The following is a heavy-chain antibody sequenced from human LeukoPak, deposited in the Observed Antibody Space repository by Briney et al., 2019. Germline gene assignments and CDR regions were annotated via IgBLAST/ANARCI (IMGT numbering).Heavy chain of an antibody. J-gene: IGHJ4*02. CDR1: GGTFSSYA. CDR3: ASGAAAGRFYYFDF. V-gene: IGHV1-2*02. Sequence: ASVKVSCKASGGTFSSYAISWVRQAPGQGVEWMGWIDPNSGGTNYARRFQGRVTMSRDKSITTAFMDLSSLRSDDTAVYYCASGAAAGRFYYFDFWGQGTLVTVSS. CDR2: IDPNSGGT. D-gene: IGHD6-13*01.